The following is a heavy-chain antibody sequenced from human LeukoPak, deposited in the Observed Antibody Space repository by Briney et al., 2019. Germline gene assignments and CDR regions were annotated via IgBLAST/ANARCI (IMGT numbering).Heavy chain of an antibody. CDR1: ALSFADYC. CDR2: INWNGGRT. CDR3: ARQLHSSSWPFDY. Sequence: SRRLSSAAAALSFADYCMSWDRHPQKNWLGWDSCINWNGGRTGYADSVKGRFTISRDNAKNSLYLQMNSLRAEDTVLYHCARQLHSSSWPFDYWGQGTLVTVSS. J-gene: IGHJ4*02. V-gene: IGHV3-20*01. D-gene: IGHD6-13*01.